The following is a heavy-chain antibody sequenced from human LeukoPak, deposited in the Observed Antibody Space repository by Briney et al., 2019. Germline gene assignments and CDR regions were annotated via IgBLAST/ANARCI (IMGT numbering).Heavy chain of an antibody. CDR3: ARGSYGDNDALDM. V-gene: IGHV3-20*04. CDR2: INWNGDRI. CDR1: GFTFDGYA. J-gene: IGHJ3*02. D-gene: IGHD4-17*01. Sequence: GGSLRLSCTASGFTFDGYAMTWVRQVPGKGLEWVSGINWNGDRINYGDSVKGRFTISRDNAKNSLYLQMNSLRAEDTALYYCARGSYGDNDALDMWGQGTMVTVSS.